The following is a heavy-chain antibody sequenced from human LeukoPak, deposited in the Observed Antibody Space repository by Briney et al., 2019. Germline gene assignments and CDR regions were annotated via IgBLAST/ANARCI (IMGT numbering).Heavy chain of an antibody. J-gene: IGHJ4*02. CDR2: INPNSGGT. CDR3: ARGGMSANPNPYYFDY. D-gene: IGHD1-14*01. V-gene: IGHV1-2*02. Sequence: ASVKVSCKTSGYTFIDFYIHWVRQAPGQGLEWMGWINPNSGGTIYAQQFQGRVTMTRDTSITTAYMEVDRLTSDETAVYFCARGGMSANPNPYYFDYWGLGTLVTVSS. CDR1: GYTFIDFY.